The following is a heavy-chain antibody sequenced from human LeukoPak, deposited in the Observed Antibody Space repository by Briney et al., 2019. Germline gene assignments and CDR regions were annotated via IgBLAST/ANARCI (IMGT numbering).Heavy chain of an antibody. V-gene: IGHV1-69*05. CDR2: IIPIFGKA. CDR1: GGTFSSYA. CDR3: ARGALYWRLLYFDY. D-gene: IGHD3-16*02. J-gene: IGHJ4*02. Sequence: GSSVKVSFKASGGTFSSYASSWVRQAPGQGLEWMGGIIPIFGKANYAQKFPGRVTITTDETTSTAYMELSSLRSEHTAVFYCARGALYWRLLYFDYWGPGTLGTVSS.